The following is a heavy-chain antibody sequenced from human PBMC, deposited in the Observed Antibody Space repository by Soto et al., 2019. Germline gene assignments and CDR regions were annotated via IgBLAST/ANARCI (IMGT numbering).Heavy chain of an antibody. Sequence: PGGSLRLSCEASGFIFSSYWMHWVRQAPGKGLVWVSRINNEGSSTAYADSVKGRFTISRDNVKNTLYLQMNSLRVEDTAVYYCARALWSSDNWFDPWGQGTLVTVSS. J-gene: IGHJ5*02. CDR1: GFIFSSYW. D-gene: IGHD6-19*01. V-gene: IGHV3-74*01. CDR2: INNEGSST. CDR3: ARALWSSDNWFDP.